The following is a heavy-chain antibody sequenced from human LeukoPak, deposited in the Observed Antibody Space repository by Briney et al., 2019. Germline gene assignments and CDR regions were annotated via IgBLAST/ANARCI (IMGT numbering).Heavy chain of an antibody. V-gene: IGHV4-59*01. D-gene: IGHD1-26*01. J-gene: IGHJ4*02. CDR3: ARGRIIVGVDY. CDR2: IYDSGST. CDR1: GGSISSYY. Sequence: PSETLSLTCTVSGGSISSYYWSWIRQPPGKGLEWIGFIYDSGSTNYNSSLKSRVTISVDTSKNQFSLKLSSVTAADTAVYYCARGRIIVGVDYWGLGTLVTVSS.